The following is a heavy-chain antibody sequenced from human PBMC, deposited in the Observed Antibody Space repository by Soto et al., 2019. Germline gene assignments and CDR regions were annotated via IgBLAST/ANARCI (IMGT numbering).Heavy chain of an antibody. CDR2: ISAYNGNT. V-gene: IGHV1-18*01. CDR3: ARDFVPAYSGYSDY. J-gene: IGHJ4*02. CDR1: GYTFTSYG. D-gene: IGHD5-12*01. Sequence: ASVTVSCKASGYTFTSYGINWVRQAPGQGLEWMGWISAYNGNTNYAQKFQGRVTMTTDTSTGTAYMELRSLKSDDTAVYYCARDFVPAYSGYSDYWGQGTLVTVSS.